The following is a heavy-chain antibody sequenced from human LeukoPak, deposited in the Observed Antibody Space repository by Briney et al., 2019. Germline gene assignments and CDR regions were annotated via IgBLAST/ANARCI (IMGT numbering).Heavy chain of an antibody. CDR1: GFTFSSYA. V-gene: IGHV3-23*01. Sequence: GGSLRLSCAASGFTFSSYAMSWVRQAPGKGLEWVSGISGSGGGTYYADSVKGRFTISRDNSKNTLYLQMNSLRAEDTAVYYCAKQLGYCSDGSCYFPYWGQGTLVTVSS. CDR2: ISGSGGGT. D-gene: IGHD2-15*01. J-gene: IGHJ4*02. CDR3: AKQLGYCSDGSCYFPY.